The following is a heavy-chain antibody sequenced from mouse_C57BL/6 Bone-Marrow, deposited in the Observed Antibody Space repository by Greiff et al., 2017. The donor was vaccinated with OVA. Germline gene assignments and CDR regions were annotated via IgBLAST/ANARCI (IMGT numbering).Heavy chain of an antibody. J-gene: IGHJ3*01. Sequence: EVMLVESGGGLVQPGGSMKLSCVASGFTFSNYWMNWVRQSPEKGLEWVAQIRLKSDNYATHYAESVKGRFTISRDDSKSSVYLQMNNLRAEDTGIYYCTEHYGNYYGAWFAYWGQGTLVTVSA. D-gene: IGHD2-1*01. CDR1: GFTFSNYW. CDR3: TEHYGNYYGAWFAY. CDR2: IRLKSDNYAT. V-gene: IGHV6-3*01.